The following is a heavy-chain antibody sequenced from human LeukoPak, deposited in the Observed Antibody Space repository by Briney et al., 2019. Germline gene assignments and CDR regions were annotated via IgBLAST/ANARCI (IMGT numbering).Heavy chain of an antibody. CDR3: ARSQGSYYDSSALSDY. Sequence: ASVKVSCKASGGTFSSYAISWVRQAPGQGLEWMGIINPSGGSTSYAQKFQGRVTMTRDTSTSTVYMELSSLRSEDTAVYYCARSQGSYYDSSALSDYWGQGTLVTVSS. CDR1: GGTFSSYA. D-gene: IGHD3-22*01. V-gene: IGHV1-46*01. CDR2: INPSGGST. J-gene: IGHJ4*02.